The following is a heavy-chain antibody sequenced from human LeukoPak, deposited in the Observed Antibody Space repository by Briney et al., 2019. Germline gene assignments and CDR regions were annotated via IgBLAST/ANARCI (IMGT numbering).Heavy chain of an antibody. CDR2: ISGGGSAT. V-gene: IGHV3-23*01. Sequence: GGSLRLSCAASGFTFSNYGLSWVRQAPGKGLEWVSAISGGGSATYYADSVKGRFTISRDNSKNTLFLQMNTLRAADTAVYYCAGGAGVYYYGMDVWGQGTSVTVSS. CDR1: GFTFSNYG. J-gene: IGHJ6*02. CDR3: AGGAGVYYYGMDV.